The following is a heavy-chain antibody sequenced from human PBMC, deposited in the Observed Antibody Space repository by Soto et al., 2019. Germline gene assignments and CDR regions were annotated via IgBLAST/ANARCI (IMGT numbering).Heavy chain of an antibody. J-gene: IGHJ4*02. D-gene: IGHD1-26*01. Sequence: PSQTLSLTCAISWDSVSRNSAACNWIRQSPSRGLEWLGRTYYRSKWYNDYAVSVKSRITINPDTSKNQFSLQLNSVTPEDTAVYYCARDWDLVGATTIDYWGQGTLVTVSS. CDR3: ARDWDLVGATTIDY. CDR2: TYYRSKWYN. CDR1: WDSVSRNSAA. V-gene: IGHV6-1*01.